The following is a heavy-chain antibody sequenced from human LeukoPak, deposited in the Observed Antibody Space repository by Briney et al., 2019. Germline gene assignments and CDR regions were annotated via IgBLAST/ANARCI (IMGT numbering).Heavy chain of an antibody. CDR2: ISPDGSLE. D-gene: IGHD1/OR15-1a*01. CDR3: AKINNNDDY. Sequence: GGSLRLSCAASGFTFTTFGIHWVRQAPGKGLEWVAAISPDGSLEYYTDSVKGRFTISRDNSKNMIYLQMSSLRGEDSALYYCAKINNNDDYWGQGTLVTVSS. J-gene: IGHJ4*02. V-gene: IGHV3-30*18. CDR1: GFTFTTFG.